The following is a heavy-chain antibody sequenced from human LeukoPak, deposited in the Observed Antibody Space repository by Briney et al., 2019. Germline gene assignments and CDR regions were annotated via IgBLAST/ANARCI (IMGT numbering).Heavy chain of an antibody. CDR3: ARMKLITSHHAKKSSNAFDI. Sequence: PSETLSLACTVSGGSISSYYWSWIRQPPGKGLEWIGYIYYSGITNYNPSLKSRVTISVDTSKNQFSLKLSSVTAADTAVYYCARMKLITSHHAKKSSNAFDIWGQGTMVTVSS. V-gene: IGHV4-59*12. J-gene: IGHJ3*02. CDR2: IYYSGIT. CDR1: GGSISSYY. D-gene: IGHD6-13*01.